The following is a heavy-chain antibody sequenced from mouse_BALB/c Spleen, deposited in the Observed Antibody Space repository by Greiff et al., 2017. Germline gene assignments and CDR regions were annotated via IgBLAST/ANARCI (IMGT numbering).Heavy chain of an antibody. V-gene: IGHV5-6-5*01. CDR2: ISSGGST. CDR3: ARGLLGGYDEVY. CDR1: GFTFSSYA. J-gene: IGHJ2*01. Sequence: DVQLVESGGGLVKPGGSLKLSCAASGFTFSSYAMSWVRQTPEKRLEWVASISSGGSTYYPDSVKGRFTISRDNARNILYLQMSSLRSEDTAMYYCARGLLGGYDEVYWGQGTTLTVSS. D-gene: IGHD2-2*01.